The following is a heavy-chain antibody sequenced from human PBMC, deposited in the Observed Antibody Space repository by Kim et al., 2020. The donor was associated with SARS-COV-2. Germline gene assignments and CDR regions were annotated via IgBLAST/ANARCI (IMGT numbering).Heavy chain of an antibody. CDR3: ARSFLWFGELLPPSWVSFYFDY. Sequence: SETLSLTCTVSGGSISSSSYYWGLIRQPPGKGLEWIGSIYYSGSTYYNPSLKSRVTISVDTSKNQFSLKLSSVTAADTAVYYCARSFLWFGELLPPSWVSFYFDYWGQGTLVTVSS. CDR2: IYYSGST. J-gene: IGHJ4*02. D-gene: IGHD3-10*01. V-gene: IGHV4-39*01. CDR1: GGSISSSSYY.